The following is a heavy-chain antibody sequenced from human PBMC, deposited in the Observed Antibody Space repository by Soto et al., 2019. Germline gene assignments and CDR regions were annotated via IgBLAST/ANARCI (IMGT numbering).Heavy chain of an antibody. CDR1: GGSISSSNW. J-gene: IGHJ5*02. Sequence: SETLSLTCAVSGGSISSSNWWSWVRQPPGKGLEWIGEIYHSGSTNYNPSLKSRVTISVDKSKNQFSLKLSSVTAADTAVYYCARALYYDSSGYYQNNWFDPWGQGPRSPSPQ. CDR2: IYHSGST. CDR3: ARALYYDSSGYYQNNWFDP. D-gene: IGHD3-22*01. V-gene: IGHV4-4*02.